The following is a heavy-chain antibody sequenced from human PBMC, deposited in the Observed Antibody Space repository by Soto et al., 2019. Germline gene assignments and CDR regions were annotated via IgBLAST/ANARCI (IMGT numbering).Heavy chain of an antibody. Sequence: QVQLQESGPGLVKPSGTLSLTCAVSGGSISSSNWWSWVRQPPGKGLEWIGEIYHSGSTYYNPSLKSRVTISVDTSKNQFSLKLSSVTAADTAVYYCARVVRSSGYTNWFDPWGQGTLVTISS. CDR3: ARVVRSSGYTNWFDP. CDR1: GGSISSSNW. J-gene: IGHJ5*02. CDR2: IYHSGST. V-gene: IGHV4-4*02. D-gene: IGHD3-22*01.